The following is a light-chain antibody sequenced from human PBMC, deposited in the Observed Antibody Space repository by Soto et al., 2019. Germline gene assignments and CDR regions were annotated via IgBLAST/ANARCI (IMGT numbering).Light chain of an antibody. CDR1: QSISSY. J-gene: IGKJ1*01. V-gene: IGKV1-39*01. CDR3: QQSYSTPRT. CDR2: AAS. Sequence: DIQMTQSPSSLSASVGDRVTITCRASQSISSYLNWYQQKPGKAPKLLIYAASSLQSGVPSRFSGSGSGTEFILTISSLQPEDFATYYCQQSYSTPRTFGQVIKVEIK.